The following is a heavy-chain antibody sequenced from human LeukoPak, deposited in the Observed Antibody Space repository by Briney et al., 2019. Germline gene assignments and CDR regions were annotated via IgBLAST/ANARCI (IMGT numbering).Heavy chain of an antibody. CDR2: IYYSGST. D-gene: IGHD1-26*01. CDR3: TQVGATTGGGDY. Sequence: PSETLSLTCTVSGGSISSYYWSWIRQPAGKGLEWIGRIYYSGSTYYNPSLKSRVTISVDTSKNQFSLKLSSVTAADTAVYYCTQVGATTGGGDYWGQGTLVTVSS. V-gene: IGHV4-4*07. J-gene: IGHJ4*02. CDR1: GGSISSYY.